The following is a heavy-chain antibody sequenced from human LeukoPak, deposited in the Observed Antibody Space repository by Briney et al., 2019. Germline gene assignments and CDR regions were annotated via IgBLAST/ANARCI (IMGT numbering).Heavy chain of an antibody. CDR3: ATDPDYTSHGY. J-gene: IGHJ4*02. D-gene: IGHD4-11*01. V-gene: IGHV1-69*13. CDR1: GGTFSSYA. Sequence: ASVKVSCKASGGTFSSYAISWVRQAPGQGLEWMGGIIPIFGTANYAQKFQGRVTITADESTSTAYMELSSLRSEDTAVYYCATDPDYTSHGYWGQGTLVTVSS. CDR2: IIPIFGTA.